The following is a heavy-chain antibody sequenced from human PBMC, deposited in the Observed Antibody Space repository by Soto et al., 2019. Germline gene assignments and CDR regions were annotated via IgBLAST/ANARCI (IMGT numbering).Heavy chain of an antibody. CDR3: ARGGNRYSNVASGVGGFDY. CDR1: GASISSSY. CDR2: VYHTGAT. V-gene: IGHV4-59*01. Sequence: PSETLSLTCTVSGASISSSYWSWIRQSPERGLEWIAYVYHTGATNYNPSLKSRVTISLDPSKGQFSLNLTSLTTADTAVYFCARGGNRYSNVASGVGGFDYWGQGSLVTVSS. D-gene: IGHD5-12*01. J-gene: IGHJ4*02.